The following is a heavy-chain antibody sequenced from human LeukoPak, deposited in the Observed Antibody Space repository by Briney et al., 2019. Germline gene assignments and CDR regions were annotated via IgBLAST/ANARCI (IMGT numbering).Heavy chain of an antibody. Sequence: GESLKISCKGSGYSFTSYWIGWVRQMPGKGLEWMGISYPAASDVRLSPSFQGHVTISADKSISTAYLHWHDLKASDTAMYFCARRTKNWFDPWGQGTLVTVSS. J-gene: IGHJ5*02. CDR2: SYPAASDV. V-gene: IGHV5-51*01. CDR3: ARRTKNWFDP. CDR1: GYSFTSYW.